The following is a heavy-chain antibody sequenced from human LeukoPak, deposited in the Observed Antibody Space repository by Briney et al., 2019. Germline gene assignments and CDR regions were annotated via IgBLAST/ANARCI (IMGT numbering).Heavy chain of an antibody. D-gene: IGHD2-21*02. CDR3: ARVFRGAVTANWFDI. CDR1: GGSISSYY. J-gene: IGHJ5*02. V-gene: IGHV4-59*01. Sequence: SETLSLTCTVSGGSISSYYWSWIRQPPGKGLEWIGFMHDDGRTNYNPSLTSRVSLSIDKSTNEFSLNLRSVTAADTAVYYCARVFRGAVTANWFDIWGQGTLVTVSA. CDR2: MHDDGRT.